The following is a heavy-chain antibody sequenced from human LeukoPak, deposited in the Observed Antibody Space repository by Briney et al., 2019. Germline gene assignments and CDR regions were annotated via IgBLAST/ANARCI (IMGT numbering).Heavy chain of an antibody. D-gene: IGHD5-18*01. CDR2: IDPSDSET. V-gene: IGHV5-51*01. CDR3: ARQTAMGRSGDY. Sequence: GESLKISCTASGYGFTNYWIDWVRQMPGKGLEWMGIIDPSDSETRYTPSFQGQVTISADKSLSTAYLQWNSLKASDTAMYYCARQTAMGRSGDYWGQGTLVIVSS. J-gene: IGHJ4*02. CDR1: GYGFTNYW.